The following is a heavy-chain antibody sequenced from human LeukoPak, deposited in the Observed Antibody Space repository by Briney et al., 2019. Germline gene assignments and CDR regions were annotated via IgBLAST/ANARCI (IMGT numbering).Heavy chain of an antibody. V-gene: IGHV1-24*01. D-gene: IGHD3-10*01. CDR1: GYTLTELS. Sequence: GASVKVSCKVSGYTLTELSMHWVRQAPGKGRGWMGGFDPEDGETIYAQKFQGRVTMTEDTSTDTAYMELRSLRSEDTDVYFCATDLYYSLDYWGQGTLVTVSS. J-gene: IGHJ4*02. CDR2: FDPEDGET. CDR3: ATDLYYSLDY.